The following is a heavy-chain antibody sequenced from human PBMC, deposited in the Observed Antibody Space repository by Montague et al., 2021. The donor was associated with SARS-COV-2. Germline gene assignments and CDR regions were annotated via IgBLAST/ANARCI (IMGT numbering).Heavy chain of an antibody. D-gene: IGHD1-1*01. CDR3: TSGREGNYNVMDV. CDR2: TYYMSKWYN. Sequence: CAISGDSVSSNKPTCKWVRQTPSIRSEWMVRTYYMSKWYNDYAVSVRGRVTINPDTSKNQFSLQLNSVTPEDTAIYYCTSGREGNYNVMDVWGQGTTVTVSS. V-gene: IGHV6-1*01. J-gene: IGHJ6*02. CDR1: GDSVSSNKPT.